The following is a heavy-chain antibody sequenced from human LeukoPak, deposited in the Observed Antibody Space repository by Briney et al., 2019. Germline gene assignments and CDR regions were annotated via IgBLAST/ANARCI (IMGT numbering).Heavy chain of an antibody. J-gene: IGHJ4*02. CDR2: IRYDGSNK. CDR1: GFTFSSYG. V-gene: IGHV3-30*02. Sequence: GGSLRLSCAASGFTFSSYGMHWVRQAPGKGLEWVAFIRYDGSNKYYADSVKGRFTISRDNSKNTLYLQVNSLRAEDTAVYYCAKGLSGVYGDYVPFDYWGQGTLVTVSS. CDR3: AKGLSGVYGDYVPFDY. D-gene: IGHD4-17*01.